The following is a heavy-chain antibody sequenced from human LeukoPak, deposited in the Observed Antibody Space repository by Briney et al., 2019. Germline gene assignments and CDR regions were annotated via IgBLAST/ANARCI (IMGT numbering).Heavy chain of an antibody. CDR3: ARAYCTTTSCYGRYFDY. D-gene: IGHD2-2*01. V-gene: IGHV4-38-2*01. CDR2: IYHGGST. Sequence: PSETLSLTCAVSGYSISSGYYWGWIRQPPGDGLEWIGSIYHGGSTYHNPSLKSRVTMSLDTSKNQSSLKLSSVTAADTAVYYCARAYCTTTSCYGRYFDYWGQGTLVTVSS. CDR1: GYSISSGYY. J-gene: IGHJ4*02.